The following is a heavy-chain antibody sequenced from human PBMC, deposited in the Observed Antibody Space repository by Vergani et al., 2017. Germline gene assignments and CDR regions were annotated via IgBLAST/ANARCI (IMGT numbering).Heavy chain of an antibody. V-gene: IGHV4-34*01. CDR2: INHSGST. D-gene: IGHD5-18*01. Sequence: QVQLQQWGAGLLKPSETLSLTCAVYGGSFSGYYWSWIRQPPGKGLEWFGEINHSGSTNYNPSLKSRVTISVDTSKNQFSLTLSSVTAADTAVYYWARVSPTPTGRIQLWKRIQNWFDPWGQGTLVTVSS. CDR3: ARVSPTPTGRIQLWKRIQNWFDP. CDR1: GGSFSGYY. J-gene: IGHJ5*02.